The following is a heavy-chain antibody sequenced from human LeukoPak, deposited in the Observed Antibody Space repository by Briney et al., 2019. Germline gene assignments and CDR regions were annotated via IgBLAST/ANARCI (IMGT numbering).Heavy chain of an antibody. CDR2: ISPNTDGT. CDR3: ARAPMIVVVFPPRLDF. J-gene: IGHJ4*02. D-gene: IGHD3-22*01. V-gene: IGHV1-2*02. Sequence: ASVKVSCKTSGYTFTGYYMHWVRQAPGQGLEWMGWISPNTDGTNYAQNFQGRVTMTSDTSISTAYMELSSLRSDDTAMYYCARAPMIVVVFPPRLDFWGQGTLVTLSS. CDR1: GYTFTGYY.